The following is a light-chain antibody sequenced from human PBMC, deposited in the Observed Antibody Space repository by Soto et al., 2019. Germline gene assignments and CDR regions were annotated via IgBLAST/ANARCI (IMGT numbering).Light chain of an antibody. V-gene: IGKV1-5*03. CDR1: QSIGSW. CDR2: KTS. CDR3: HQYNSYWT. J-gene: IGKJ1*01. Sequence: DTQMTQSPSTLSASVGDRVTITCRASQSIGSWLAWYQQKPGKAPKLLIYKTSILENGVPSRFRGSGSGTEFTLSISSLQPDDFATYYCHQYNSYWTFGQGAKVEIK.